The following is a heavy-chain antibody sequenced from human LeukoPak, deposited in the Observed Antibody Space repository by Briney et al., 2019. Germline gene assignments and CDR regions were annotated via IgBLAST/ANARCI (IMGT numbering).Heavy chain of an antibody. Sequence: GSLRLSCAGSGFTFSNYAMGWVRQGPGQGLGGVSGIIGGGGSTYYADSVKGRLTISRDNSKNTLDLQMDSLRAEDTVVYYSAKVRIRLSLIAVLDTTADDWYFDLWGRGTLVTVYS. D-gene: IGHD6-19*01. CDR1: GFTFSNYA. V-gene: IGHV3-23*01. CDR3: AKVRIRLSLIAVLDTTADDWYFDL. CDR2: IIGGGGST. J-gene: IGHJ2*01.